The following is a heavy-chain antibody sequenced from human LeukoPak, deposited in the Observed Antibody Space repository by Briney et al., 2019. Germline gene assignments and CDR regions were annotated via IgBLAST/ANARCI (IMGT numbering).Heavy chain of an antibody. CDR3: ARDAGSGLTNAFDI. Sequence: GGSLRLSCVASGFTFSSYALSWVRQAPGKGLEWVSAIIGSGTSTSYADSVKGRFTISRDNSKKTLYLQMNSLRAEDTAVYYCARDAGSGLTNAFDIWGQGTMVTVSS. J-gene: IGHJ3*02. CDR1: GFTFSSYA. V-gene: IGHV3-23*01. CDR2: IIGSGTST. D-gene: IGHD2-15*01.